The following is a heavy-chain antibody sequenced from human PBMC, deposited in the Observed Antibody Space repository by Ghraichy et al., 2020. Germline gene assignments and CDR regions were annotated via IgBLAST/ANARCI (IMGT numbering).Heavy chain of an antibody. V-gene: IGHV4-39*01. CDR1: GASISSSSYY. Sequence: SETLSLTCTVSGASISSSSYYWGWIRQPPGKGLEWIGSIYHSGTTYYSLSLKSRVTIYVDTSTNQFSLKLSTVTAADTAVYYCARVKILGPFDPWGQGTLVAVSS. J-gene: IGHJ5*02. D-gene: IGHD3-16*01. CDR2: IYHSGTT. CDR3: ARVKILGPFDP.